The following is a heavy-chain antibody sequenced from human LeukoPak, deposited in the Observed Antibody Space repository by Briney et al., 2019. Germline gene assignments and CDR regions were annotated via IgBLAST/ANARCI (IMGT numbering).Heavy chain of an antibody. V-gene: IGHV4-34*01. CDR1: GGSFSGYY. CDR3: ARGRRYYDSSGRNWFDP. D-gene: IGHD3-22*01. Sequence: PSETLSLTCAVYGGSFSGYYWSWLRQPPGKGLEWIGEINHSGSTNYNPSLKSRVTISVDTSKNQFSLKLSSVTAADTAVYYCARGRRYYDSSGRNWFDPWGQGTLVTVSS. J-gene: IGHJ5*02. CDR2: INHSGST.